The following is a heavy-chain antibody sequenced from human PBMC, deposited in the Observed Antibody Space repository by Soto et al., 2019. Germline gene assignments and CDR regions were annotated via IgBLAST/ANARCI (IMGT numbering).Heavy chain of an antibody. V-gene: IGHV4-30-2*01. CDR2: IYHSGST. D-gene: IGHD4-17*01. CDR3: ARSRGTGTCPHDYEP. Sequence: PSETLSLTCAVSGGSISSGGYSWSWIRQPPGKGLEWIGYIYHSGSTYYNPSLKSRVTISVDRSKNQFSLKLSSVTAADTAVYYCARSRGTGTCPHDYEPWGQGTLVNVAS. CDR1: GGSISSGGYS. J-gene: IGHJ1*01.